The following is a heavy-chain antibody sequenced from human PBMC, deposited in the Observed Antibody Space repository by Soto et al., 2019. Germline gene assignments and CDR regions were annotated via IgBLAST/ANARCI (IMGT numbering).Heavy chain of an antibody. CDR1: GGSVSSGSYY. Sequence: PSETLSLTCTVSGGSVSSGSYYWSWIRQPPGKGLEWIGYIYYSGSTNYNPSLKSRVTISVDTSKNQFSLKLSSVTAADTAVYYCARYAGLIAVAIDYWGQGTLVTVSS. D-gene: IGHD6-19*01. CDR3: ARYAGLIAVAIDY. J-gene: IGHJ4*02. V-gene: IGHV4-61*01. CDR2: IYYSGST.